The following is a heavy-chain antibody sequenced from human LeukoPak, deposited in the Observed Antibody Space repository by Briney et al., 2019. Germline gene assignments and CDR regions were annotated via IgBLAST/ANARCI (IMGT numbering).Heavy chain of an antibody. V-gene: IGHV3-21*01. CDR3: ASDPPVHDYVWGNTIAPGYGMDV. D-gene: IGHD3-16*01. CDR1: GFTFSSYS. J-gene: IGHJ6*02. CDR2: ISSSSSYI. Sequence: PGGSLRLSCAASGFTFSSYSMNWVRQAPGKGLEWVSSISSSSSYIYYADSVKGRFTISRDNAKNSLYLQMNSLRAEDTAVYYCASDPPVHDYVWGNTIAPGYGMDVWGQGTLVTVSS.